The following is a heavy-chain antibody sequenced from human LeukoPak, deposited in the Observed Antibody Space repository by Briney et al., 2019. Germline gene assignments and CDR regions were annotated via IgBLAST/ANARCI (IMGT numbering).Heavy chain of an antibody. CDR2: ISWNSGSI. V-gene: IGHV3-9*01. Sequence: GRSLRLSCAASGFTFDDYAMPWVRHAPGKGLEWVSGISWNSGSIGYADSVKGRFTISRDNAKNSLYLQMNSLRAEDTALYYCAKGLYSSSWYYFDYWGQGTLVTVSS. CDR1: GFTFDDYA. J-gene: IGHJ4*02. CDR3: AKGLYSSSWYYFDY. D-gene: IGHD6-13*01.